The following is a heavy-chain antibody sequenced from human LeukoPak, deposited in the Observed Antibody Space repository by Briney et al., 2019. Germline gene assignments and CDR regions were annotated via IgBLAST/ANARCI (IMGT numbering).Heavy chain of an antibody. CDR3: AKSRAVVITNDAFDI. V-gene: IGHV3-30*02. J-gene: IGHJ3*02. Sequence: VQPGGSLRLSCAASGFTFSSYGMHWVRQAPGKGLEWVAFIRYDGSNKYYADSVKGRFTISRDNSKNTLYLQMNSLRAEDTAVYCCAKSRAVVITNDAFDIWGQGTMVTVSS. D-gene: IGHD3-22*01. CDR1: GFTFSSYG. CDR2: IRYDGSNK.